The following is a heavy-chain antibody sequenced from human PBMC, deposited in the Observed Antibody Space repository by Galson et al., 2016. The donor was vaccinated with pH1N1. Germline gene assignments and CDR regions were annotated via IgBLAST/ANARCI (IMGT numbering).Heavy chain of an antibody. CDR3: ARDGIAAAGIRRDQYYFDY. Sequence: CAISGDSVSSHSAAWNWIRQSPSRGLEWLGRTYYRSKWYNDCAVSVKSRITINPDTSKHQYSLQLNSVTPEDTAVYYCARDGIAAAGIRRDQYYFDYWGQGTLVTVSS. D-gene: IGHD6-13*01. CDR1: GDSVSSHSAA. J-gene: IGHJ4*02. CDR2: TYYRSKWYN. V-gene: IGHV6-1*01.